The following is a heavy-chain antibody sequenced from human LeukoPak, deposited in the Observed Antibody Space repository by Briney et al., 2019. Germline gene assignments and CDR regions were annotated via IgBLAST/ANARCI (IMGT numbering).Heavy chain of an antibody. CDR1: GGSISSYY. Sequence: SETLSLTCTVPGGSISSYYWSWIRQPAGKGLGWIGRIYTSGSTNYNPSLKSGVTMSVDTSKNQFSLKLSSVTAADTAVYYCARDLSNRMVRGVIFWFDPWGQGTLVTVSS. CDR2: IYTSGST. D-gene: IGHD3-10*01. CDR3: ARDLSNRMVRGVIFWFDP. J-gene: IGHJ5*02. V-gene: IGHV4-4*07.